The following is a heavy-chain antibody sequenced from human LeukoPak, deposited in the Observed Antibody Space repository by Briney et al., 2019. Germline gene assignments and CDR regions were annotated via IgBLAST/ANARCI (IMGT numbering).Heavy chain of an antibody. CDR2: ISYDGSKK. V-gene: IGHV3-30-3*01. D-gene: IGHD5-12*01. J-gene: IGHJ3*02. Sequence: GGSLRLSCAASGFTFSNYAMHWVRQAPGKGLEWVAVISYDGSKKYYADSVKGRLTISRDESKSTLFLQMSSLRPEDTAVYYCAREWNSGYDDAFDIWGQGTMVTVSS. CDR1: GFTFSNYA. CDR3: AREWNSGYDDAFDI.